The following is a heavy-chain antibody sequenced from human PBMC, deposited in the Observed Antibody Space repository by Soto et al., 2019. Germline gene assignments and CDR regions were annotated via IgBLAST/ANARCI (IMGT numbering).Heavy chain of an antibody. CDR1: GFSLTTGGLG. CDR2: IYWNDDR. CDR3: GHRRQSFDYSGLDV. D-gene: IGHD3-3*01. Sequence: SGPTLVNPTETLTLTCSFSGFSLTTGGLGVGWIRQPPGKALEWLAVIYWNDDRRYNPSLQSRLTTTKDTSKNQVVLTMTNMDPVDTATYYCGHRRQSFDYSGLDVWGQGTTVTVSS. V-gene: IGHV2-5*01. J-gene: IGHJ6*02.